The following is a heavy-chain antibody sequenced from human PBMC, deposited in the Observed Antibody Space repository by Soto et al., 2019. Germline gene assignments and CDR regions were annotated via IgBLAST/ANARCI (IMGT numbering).Heavy chain of an antibody. J-gene: IGHJ6*02. CDR2: IYYSGST. V-gene: IGHV4-59*01. D-gene: IGHD4-17*01. CDR3: ARLGRDYRDSIYYSGMDV. Sequence: QVQLQESGPGMVKPSETLSLTCTVSGGSISSYYWSWIRQPPGKGLEWIGYIYYSGSTNYNPSLKSRVTISVDTPKNQFSLKLSSVTAADTAVYYCARLGRDYRDSIYYSGMDVWGQGTTVTVSS. CDR1: GGSISSYY.